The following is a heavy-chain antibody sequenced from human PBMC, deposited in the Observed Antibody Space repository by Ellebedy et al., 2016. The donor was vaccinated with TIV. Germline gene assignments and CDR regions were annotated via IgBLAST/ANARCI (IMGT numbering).Heavy chain of an antibody. V-gene: IGHV3-30*18. CDR1: GLTFSAYG. D-gene: IGHD6-19*01. J-gene: IGHJ6*02. CDR3: AKDLASGWLYGMDV. Sequence: GGSLRLSCAASGLTFSAYGMSWVRQVPGKGLEWVAVVSYDGSDKFYADSVKGRITISRDNSNNTVYLQMNSLRAEDTALYYCAKDLASGWLYGMDVWGQGTTVTVSS. CDR2: VSYDGSDK.